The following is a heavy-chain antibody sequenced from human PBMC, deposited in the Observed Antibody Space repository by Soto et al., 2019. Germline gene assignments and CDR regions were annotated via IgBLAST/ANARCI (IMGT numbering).Heavy chain of an antibody. CDR2: INHSGST. J-gene: IGHJ4*02. Sequence: QVQLQQWGAGLLKPSGTLCLTCAVHGTSFSGYFWAWIRQPPGQGLEWIGEINHSGSTNYSPSLKSRVTISVETSKNQFSLRLTSVTAADTAVYYCARASEYFFPIDYWGQGTLVTVSS. CDR3: ARASEYFFPIDY. V-gene: IGHV4-34*01. CDR1: GTSFSGYF. D-gene: IGHD2-2*01.